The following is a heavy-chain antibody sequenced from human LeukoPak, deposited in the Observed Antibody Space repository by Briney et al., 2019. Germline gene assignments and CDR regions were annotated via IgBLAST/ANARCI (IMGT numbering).Heavy chain of an antibody. D-gene: IGHD3-3*01. J-gene: IGHJ4*02. CDR2: ISGRGDST. CDR3: AKRLSFGVAIGDFDY. CDR1: WFNFSNHA. Sequence: GGFPRLFLEGSWFNFSNHAMSLVRQAPGEGAGVVSAISGRGDSTYYADSVKGRFTISRDSSMETLYLQMNSLRAEDTATYFCAKRLSFGVAIGDFDYWGQGTLVTVSS. V-gene: IGHV3-23*01.